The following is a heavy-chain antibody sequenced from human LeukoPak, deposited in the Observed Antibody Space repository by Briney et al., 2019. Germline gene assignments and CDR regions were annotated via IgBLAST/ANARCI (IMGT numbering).Heavy chain of an antibody. CDR3: ARDRLGYSSSWYGSDY. V-gene: IGHV4-34*01. J-gene: IGHJ4*02. Sequence: GSLRLSCAASGFTFSSYSMNWVRQPPGKGLEWIGEINHSGSTNYNPSLKSRVTISVDTSKNQFSLKLSSVTAADTAVYYCARDRLGYSSSWYGSDYWGQGTLVTVSS. CDR2: INHSGST. CDR1: GFTFSSYS. D-gene: IGHD6-13*01.